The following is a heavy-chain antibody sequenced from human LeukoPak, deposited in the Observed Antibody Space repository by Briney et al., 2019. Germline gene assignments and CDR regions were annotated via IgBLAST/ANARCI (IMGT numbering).Heavy chain of an antibody. CDR3: ARGGSPVGATNDY. J-gene: IGHJ4*02. V-gene: IGHV3-7*01. CDR1: GFTFSNYW. Sequence: GGSLRLSCAASGFTFSNYWMSRVRQAPGKGLEWVAHINKDGSEKYYVDSVKGRFTISRDNAKNSLYLQMNSLRVEDTAVYYCARGGSPVGATNDYWGQGTLVTVSS. CDR2: INKDGSEK. D-gene: IGHD1-26*01.